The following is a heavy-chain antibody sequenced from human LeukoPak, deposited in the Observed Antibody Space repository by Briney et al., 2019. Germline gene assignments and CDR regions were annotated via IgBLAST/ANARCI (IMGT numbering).Heavy chain of an antibody. J-gene: IGHJ4*02. V-gene: IGHV3-15*07. D-gene: IGHD2-21*01. CDR3: ITPLPYSAQ. Sequence: GGSLRLSCAASGVTLSTYAMNWVRQAPGEGLEWVGRIKPKTDGETTEYAAPVKGRFSISRDDSKNMLYLQMNSLKTEDTAVYYCITPLPYSAQGGQGTLVTVSS. CDR2: IKPKTDGETT. CDR1: GVTLSTYA.